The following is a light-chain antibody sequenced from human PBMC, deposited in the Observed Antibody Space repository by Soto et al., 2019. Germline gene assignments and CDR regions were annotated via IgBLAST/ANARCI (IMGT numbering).Light chain of an antibody. V-gene: IGKV3-20*01. CDR3: QQYGSSPIT. CDR2: DAS. CDR1: QTVRNNY. Sequence: ETVMTQSPGTLSVSLGERATLSCRASQTVRNNYLAWYQQKPGQAPRLLIYDASSRATGIPDRFSGGGSGTDFTLTISRLEPEDFAVYYCQQYGSSPITFGQGTRLEIK. J-gene: IGKJ5*01.